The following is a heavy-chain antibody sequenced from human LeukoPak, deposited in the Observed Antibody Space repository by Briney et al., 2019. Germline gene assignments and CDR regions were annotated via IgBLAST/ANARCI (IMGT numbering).Heavy chain of an antibody. CDR3: ARDPGYSYCLDY. J-gene: IGHJ4*02. V-gene: IGHV3-66*01. D-gene: IGHD5-18*01. Sequence: GGSLRLSCAASGFTVSDTYMSWASQPPGKGLGSDSVIYSGGSTNYADSVKGRFSISRDNSKNTLYLQMNSLRADDTAVYYCARDPGYSYCLDYWGQGTLVTVSS. CDR2: IYSGGST. CDR1: GFTVSDTY.